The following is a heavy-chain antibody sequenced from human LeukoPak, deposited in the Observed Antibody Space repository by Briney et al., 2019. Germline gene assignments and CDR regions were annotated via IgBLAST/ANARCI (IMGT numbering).Heavy chain of an antibody. CDR1: GFTFSSYG. J-gene: IGHJ4*02. Sequence: GRSLRLSCAASGFTFSSYGMHWVHQAPGKGLEWVAVISYDGSNKFYGDSVKGRFTISRDNSKNTLYLQMNSLRAEDTAVYYCAKDPRIEAAAPDYWGQGILVTVSS. CDR3: AKDPRIEAAAPDY. V-gene: IGHV3-30*18. CDR2: ISYDGSNK. D-gene: IGHD6-13*01.